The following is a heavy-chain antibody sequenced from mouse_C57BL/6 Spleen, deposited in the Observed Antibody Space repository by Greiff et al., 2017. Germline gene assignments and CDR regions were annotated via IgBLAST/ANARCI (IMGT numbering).Heavy chain of an antibody. J-gene: IGHJ2*01. CDR1: GYTFTSYW. CDR3: ASHYYGSSYPFDY. D-gene: IGHD1-1*01. Sequence: QVQLQQPGAELVMPGASVKLSCKASGYTFTSYWMHWVKQRPGQGLEWIGEIDPSDSYTNYNQKFKGKSTLTVDKSSSTAYMQLSSLTSEDSAVYDCASHYYGSSYPFDYWGQGTTLTVSS. V-gene: IGHV1-69*01. CDR2: IDPSDSYT.